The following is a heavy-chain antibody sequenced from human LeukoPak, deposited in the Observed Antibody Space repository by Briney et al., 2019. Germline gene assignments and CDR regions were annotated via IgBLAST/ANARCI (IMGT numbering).Heavy chain of an antibody. J-gene: IGHJ6*03. D-gene: IGHD1-1*01. CDR3: ARGTIPARYNWTPNYYYMDV. V-gene: IGHV1-69*05. CDR1: GGTFSSYA. CDR2: IIPIFGTA. Sequence: ASVKVSCKASGGTFSSYAISWVRQAPGQGLEWMGGIIPIFGTANYAQKFQGRVTITTDESTSTAYMELSSLRSEDTAVYYCARGTIPARYNWTPNYYYMDVWGKGTTVTVSS.